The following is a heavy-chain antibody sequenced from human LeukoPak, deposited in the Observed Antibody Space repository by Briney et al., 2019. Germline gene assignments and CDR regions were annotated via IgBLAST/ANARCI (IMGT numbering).Heavy chain of an antibody. D-gene: IGHD3-22*01. J-gene: IGHJ4*02. CDR2: IYSGGST. V-gene: IGHV3-53*01. CDR3: ATVIDNSGSLGF. CDR1: GFTVSNNY. Sequence: PGGSLRLSCAASGFTVSNNYMSWVRQAPGKGLEWVSVIYSGGSTYYTDSVKGRFTISRDSSKHTLYLQVNSLRAEDTAVYYCATVIDNSGSLGFWGQGTLVTVSS.